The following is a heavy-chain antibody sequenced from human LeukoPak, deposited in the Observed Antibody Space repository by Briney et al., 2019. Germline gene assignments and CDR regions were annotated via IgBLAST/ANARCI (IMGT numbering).Heavy chain of an antibody. CDR3: ARQLAAGNDAFDI. Sequence: PETLSLTCTVSGVNIYTSTYYWAWIRQPPGKGLEFIGSIYYNEDTYSNPSLRSRLTISVDTSTNQFSLRLNSVTAADTAVYYCARQLAAGNDAFDIWGQGTLVTVSS. V-gene: IGHV4-39*01. CDR1: GVNIYTSTYY. CDR2: IYYNEDT. D-gene: IGHD2-15*01. J-gene: IGHJ3*02.